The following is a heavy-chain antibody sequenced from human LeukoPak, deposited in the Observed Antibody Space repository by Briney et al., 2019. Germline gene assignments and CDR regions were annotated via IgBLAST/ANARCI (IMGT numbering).Heavy chain of an antibody. CDR3: ARVVTAISWYFDL. CDR2: IYYSGST. Sequence: PSETLSLTCTASGGSISSYYWSWIRQPPGKGLEWIGYIYYSGSTNYNPSLKSRVTISVDTSKNQFSLKLISVTAADTAVYYCARVVTAISWYFDLWGRGTLVTVSS. V-gene: IGHV4-59*01. CDR1: GGSISSYY. D-gene: IGHD2-21*02. J-gene: IGHJ2*01.